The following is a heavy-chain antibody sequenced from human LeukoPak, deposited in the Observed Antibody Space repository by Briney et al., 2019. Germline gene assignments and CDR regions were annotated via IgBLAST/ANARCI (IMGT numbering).Heavy chain of an antibody. CDR1: RYTFTGYY. J-gene: IGHJ6*02. CDR2: INPQSGGT. D-gene: IGHD6-6*01. V-gene: IGHV1-2*02. Sequence: ASVKVSCKASRYTFTGYYIHWVRQAPGQGLEWMGWINPQSGGTNYAQRFQGSVTMTRDTSISTAYMELSRLRSDDTAVYYCARALSLAARGPYYCGMDVWGQGTTVTVSS. CDR3: ARALSLAARGPYYCGMDV.